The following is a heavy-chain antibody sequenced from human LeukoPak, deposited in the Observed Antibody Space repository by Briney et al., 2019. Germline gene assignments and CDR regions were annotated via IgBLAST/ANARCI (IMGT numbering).Heavy chain of an antibody. CDR1: GFTFSSHG. V-gene: IGHV3-23*01. CDR3: AKNGDRGAYCTGGTCYPYFYYYMDV. D-gene: IGHD2-15*01. Sequence: QPGGSLRLSCVASGFTFSSHGMNWVRQAPGKGLEWVSGIIPSGHTTYYADSVRGRFTISRDNAKNSLYLQMNSLRAEDTAIYYCAKNGDRGAYCTGGTCYPYFYYYMDVWGKGTTVTI. J-gene: IGHJ6*03. CDR2: IIPSGHTT.